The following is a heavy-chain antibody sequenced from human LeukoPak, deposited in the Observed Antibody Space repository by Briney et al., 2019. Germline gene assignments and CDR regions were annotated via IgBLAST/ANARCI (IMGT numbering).Heavy chain of an antibody. CDR2: ISWNSGSI. CDR3: ARGYKPRWLQLHYYYYMDV. J-gene: IGHJ6*03. V-gene: IGHV3-9*01. Sequence: PGGSLRLSCAASGFTFDDYAMHWVRQAPGKGLEWVSGISWNSGSIGYADSVKGRFTISRDNAKNSLYLQMNSLRAEDTAVYYCARGYKPRWLQLHYYYYMDVWGKGTTVTISS. CDR1: GFTFDDYA. D-gene: IGHD5-24*01.